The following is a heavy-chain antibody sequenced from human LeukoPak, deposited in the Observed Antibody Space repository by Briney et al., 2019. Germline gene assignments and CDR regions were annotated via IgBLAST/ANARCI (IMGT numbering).Heavy chain of an antibody. D-gene: IGHD4-17*01. CDR1: GFTFRSYS. Sequence: GGSLRLSCAASGFTFRSYSMNWVRQAPGKRLEWLSSITSSGSHMYYADSVKGRFTISRDNAKSTLYLQMNSLSPEDTAVYYCASFMTTVTIPDYWGQGTLVTVSS. CDR2: ITSSGSHM. J-gene: IGHJ4*02. CDR3: ASFMTTVTIPDY. V-gene: IGHV3-21*01.